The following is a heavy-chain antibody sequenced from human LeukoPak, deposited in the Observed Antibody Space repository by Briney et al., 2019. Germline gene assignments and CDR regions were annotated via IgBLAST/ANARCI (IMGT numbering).Heavy chain of an antibody. CDR2: IYYSGTT. J-gene: IGHJ4*02. CDR1: GGSISSGDYY. CDR3: ATSGTYYYYGRD. V-gene: IGHV4-30-4*08. D-gene: IGHD3-22*01. Sequence: SETLSPTCSVSGGSISSGDYYWSWVRQPPGRGLEWIGYIYYSGTTYYSPSLKSRLTISVDTSKNQFSLKLNSVTAADTALYYCATSGTYYYYGRDWGQGTLVTVSS.